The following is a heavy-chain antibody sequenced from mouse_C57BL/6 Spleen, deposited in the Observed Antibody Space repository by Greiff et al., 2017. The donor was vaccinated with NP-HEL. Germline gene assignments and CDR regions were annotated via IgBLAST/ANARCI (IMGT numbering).Heavy chain of an antibody. J-gene: IGHJ4*01. CDR2: IDPSDSET. Sequence: VQLQQPGAELVRPGSSVKLSCKASGYTFTSYWMHWVKQRPIQGLEWIGNIDPSDSETHYNQKFKDKATLTVDKSSSTAYMQLSSLTSEDSAVYYCAKGAYYSNLYAMDYWGQGTSVTVSS. CDR3: AKGAYYSNLYAMDY. D-gene: IGHD2-5*01. CDR1: GYTFTSYW. V-gene: IGHV1-52*01.